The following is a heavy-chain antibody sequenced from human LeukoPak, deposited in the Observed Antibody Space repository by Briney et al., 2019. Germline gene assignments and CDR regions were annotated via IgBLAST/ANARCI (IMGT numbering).Heavy chain of an antibody. CDR3: AKDWGYTTMVSYYFDY. J-gene: IGHJ4*02. CDR2: IWDYGNNK. D-gene: IGHD5-18*01. V-gene: IGHV3-33*06. CDR1: GFTFSGYG. Sequence: GRSLRLSCAASGFTFSGYGMHWVRQAPDKGLEGVAVIWDYGNNKYYAESVKGRFTISRDNSKNTLYLQMNSLRAEDTAVYYCAKDWGYTTMVSYYFDYWGQGALVTVSS.